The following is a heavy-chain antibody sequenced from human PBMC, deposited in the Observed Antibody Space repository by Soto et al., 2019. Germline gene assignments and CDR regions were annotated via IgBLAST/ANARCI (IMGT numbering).Heavy chain of an antibody. J-gene: IGHJ4*02. CDR2: ISGSGNIT. D-gene: IGHD2-8*01. CDR1: GFTFSSHE. V-gene: IGHV3-48*03. Sequence: LRLSCAASGFTFSSHEMNWVRQAPGKGLEWISYISGSGNITYYADSVKGRFTISRDNAQKSLYLQMNSLRVEDTAVYYCARGGVYWGQGTLVTVSS. CDR3: ARGGVY.